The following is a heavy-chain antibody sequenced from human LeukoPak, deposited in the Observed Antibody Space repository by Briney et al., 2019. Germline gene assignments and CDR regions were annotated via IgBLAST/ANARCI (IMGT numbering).Heavy chain of an antibody. CDR2: ISSSGSTT. Sequence: GGSLRLSCEGSGFSFSSYEMNWVRQAPGKGLEWVSYISSSGSTTYYADSVKGRFTISRDNAKNSLYLQMNSLRVVDTAVYYCARMRPDLDYWGQGTLVTVSS. CDR3: ARMRPDLDY. D-gene: IGHD6-6*01. V-gene: IGHV3-48*03. J-gene: IGHJ4*02. CDR1: GFSFSSYE.